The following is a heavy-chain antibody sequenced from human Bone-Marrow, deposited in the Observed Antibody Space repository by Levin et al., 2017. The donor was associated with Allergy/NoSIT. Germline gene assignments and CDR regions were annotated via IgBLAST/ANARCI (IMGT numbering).Heavy chain of an antibody. J-gene: IGHJ4*02. Sequence: GESLKISCTASGFTFSAHSMKWVRQAPGKGLEWVSFIDSSSSSIHYADSVRGRFTISRDNAKNSVYLQMNSLRAEDTAVYFCARGDGSGSFLSDYWGQGTLVTVSS. CDR2: IDSSSSSI. CDR1: GFTFSAHS. CDR3: ARGDGSGSFLSDY. D-gene: IGHD3-10*01. V-gene: IGHV3-48*04.